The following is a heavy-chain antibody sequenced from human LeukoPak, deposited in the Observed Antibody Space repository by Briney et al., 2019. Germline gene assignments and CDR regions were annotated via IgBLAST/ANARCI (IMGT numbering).Heavy chain of an antibody. V-gene: IGHV3-21*04. CDR1: GFTFSSYS. D-gene: IGHD3-22*01. CDR2: ISSSSSYI. CDR3: AKDYYYDSSGHTADWFDP. Sequence: GGSLRLSCAASGFTFSSYSMNWVRQAPGKGLEWVSSISSSSSYIYYADSVKGRFTISRDNSKNTLYLQMNSLRAEDTAVYYCAKDYYYDSSGHTADWFDPWGQGTLVTVSS. J-gene: IGHJ5*02.